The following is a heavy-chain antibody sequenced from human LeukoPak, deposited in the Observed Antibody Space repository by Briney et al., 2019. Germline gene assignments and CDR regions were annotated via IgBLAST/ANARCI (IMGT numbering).Heavy chain of an antibody. Sequence: ASVKVSCKASGGTFSSYAISWVRQAPGQGLEWMGGIIPIFGTANYAQKFQGRVTITADESTSTAYMELSSLRSEDTAVYYCARDFGRDDYYGMDVWGQGTTVTASS. CDR2: IIPIFGTA. CDR1: GGTFSSYA. J-gene: IGHJ6*02. V-gene: IGHV1-69*13. CDR3: ARDFGRDDYYGMDV. D-gene: IGHD5-24*01.